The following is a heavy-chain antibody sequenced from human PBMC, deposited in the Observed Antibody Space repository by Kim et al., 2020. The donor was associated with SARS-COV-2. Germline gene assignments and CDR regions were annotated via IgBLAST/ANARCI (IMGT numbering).Heavy chain of an antibody. Sequence: GGSLRLSCVASGFTFRAYNMHWVRQAPGKGLEWVSSISTTGTYIQYADSVKGRFTVSRDNAKNSLYLQMSSLRVEDMAVYYCARYEVATISYGMDVWGQGTTVTVSS. J-gene: IGHJ6*02. CDR1: GFTFRAYN. CDR2: ISTTGTYI. CDR3: ARYEVATISYGMDV. D-gene: IGHD5-12*01. V-gene: IGHV3-21*06.